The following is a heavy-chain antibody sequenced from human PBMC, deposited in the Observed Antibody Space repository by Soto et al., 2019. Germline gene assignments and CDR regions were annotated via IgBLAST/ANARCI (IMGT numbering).Heavy chain of an antibody. D-gene: IGHD4-17*01. J-gene: IGHJ4*02. CDR2: IIPIFGTA. V-gene: IGHV1-69*01. Sequence: QVQLVQSGAEVKKPGSSVKVSCKASGGTFSSYAISWVRQAPGQGLEWMGGIIPIFGTANYAQKFQGRVTITADEVTSTAYMELSSLRSEDTAVYYCARSPRYGDHARGVGFDYWGQGTLVTVSS. CDR1: GGTFSSYA. CDR3: ARSPRYGDHARGVGFDY.